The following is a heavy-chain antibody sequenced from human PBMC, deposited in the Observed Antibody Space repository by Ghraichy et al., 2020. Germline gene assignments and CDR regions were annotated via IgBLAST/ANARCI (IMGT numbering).Heavy chain of an antibody. J-gene: IGHJ4*02. CDR2: IYYSGST. V-gene: IGHV4-59*01. CDR1: GGSISSYY. CDR3: ARALRGGRSIFDY. Sequence: SETLSLTCTVSGGSISSYYWSWIRQPPGKGLEWIGYIYYSGSTNYNPSLKSRVTISVDTSKNQFSLKLSSVTAADTAVYYCARALRGGRSIFDYWGQGTLVTVSS. D-gene: IGHD6-6*01.